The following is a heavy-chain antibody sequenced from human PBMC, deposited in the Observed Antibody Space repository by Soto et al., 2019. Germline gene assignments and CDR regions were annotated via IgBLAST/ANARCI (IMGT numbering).Heavy chain of an antibody. CDR3: ARLVADSSWYYYGLDV. J-gene: IGHJ6*02. V-gene: IGHV2-26*03. D-gene: IGHD3-10*01. CDR2: IFSNNER. CDR1: GFSLTTGRMG. Sequence: QVTLKESGPVLVKATETLTLTCSISGFSLTTGRMGVSWIRQPPGKALEWLAHIFSNNERSYTTSLQHRLSIPADNSKRQVVLTMTDVGPVDAATYFCARLVADSSWYYYGLDVWGQRASVTVS.